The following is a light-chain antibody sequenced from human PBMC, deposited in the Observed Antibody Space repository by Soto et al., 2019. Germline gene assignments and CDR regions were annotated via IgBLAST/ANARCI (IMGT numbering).Light chain of an antibody. V-gene: IGKV1-5*03. CDR2: KAS. CDR1: QSISYW. J-gene: IGKJ1*01. Sequence: DIQMTQSPSTLSASVGDRVTITCRASQSISYWLAWYQQKPGKAPNLLIYKASSLKSGVPSRFSGSGSGTEFTLTISSLQADDFATYYCQKYDSAPRTFGQGTKVEIK. CDR3: QKYDSAPRT.